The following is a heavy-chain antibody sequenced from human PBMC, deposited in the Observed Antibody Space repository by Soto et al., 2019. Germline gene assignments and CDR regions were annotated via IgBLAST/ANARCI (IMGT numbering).Heavy chain of an antibody. J-gene: IGHJ4*02. CDR1: GATFNFYS. V-gene: IGHV1-69*02. CDR3: ASSYGSGYRAFDY. Sequence: QVQLVQSGAEVKRPGSSVKVSCKASGATFNFYSINWVRQAPGLGLEWMGRVNPIVSMSNYAQKFQGRATLTPDXXTSTAYIELSSLRSEDTAIYYCASSYGSGYRAFDYWGQGALVTVSS. D-gene: IGHD3-10*01. CDR2: VNPIVSMS.